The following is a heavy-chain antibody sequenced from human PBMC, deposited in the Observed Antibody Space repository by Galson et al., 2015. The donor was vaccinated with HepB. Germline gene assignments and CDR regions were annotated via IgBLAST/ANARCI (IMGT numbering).Heavy chain of an antibody. CDR1: GFTFSSYA. CDR2: ISFDGNNK. J-gene: IGHJ6*02. Sequence: SLRLSCAASGFTFSSYAMHWVRQAPGKGLEWVALISFDGNNKYYADSVKGRFTISRDSSQSTLYLQMNSLRAEDTAVYHCAREGPSLSHGSVISYYGLDVWGQGTTVTVSS. CDR3: AREGPSLSHGSVISYYGLDV. D-gene: IGHD5-18*01. V-gene: IGHV3-30*04.